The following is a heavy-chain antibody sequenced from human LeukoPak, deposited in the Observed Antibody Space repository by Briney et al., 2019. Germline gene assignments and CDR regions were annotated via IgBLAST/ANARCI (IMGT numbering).Heavy chain of an antibody. Sequence: LETLSLTCTVSGGSISSHYWSWIRQPLGKGLEWIGYIYYSGSTKYNPSLKSRVTISVDTSKNQFSLKLSSVTAADTAAYYCARLYDSSGYTNWLDPWGQGTLVTVSS. CDR1: GGSISSHY. V-gene: IGHV4-59*11. CDR2: IYYSGST. J-gene: IGHJ5*02. D-gene: IGHD3-22*01. CDR3: ARLYDSSGYTNWLDP.